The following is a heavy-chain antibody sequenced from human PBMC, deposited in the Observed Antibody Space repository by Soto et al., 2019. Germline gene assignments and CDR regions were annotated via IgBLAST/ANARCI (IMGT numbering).Heavy chain of an antibody. J-gene: IGHJ4*02. CDR2: INSDGNST. CDR3: ARGSNHFDY. V-gene: IGHV3-74*01. Sequence: EVQLVESGGGLVQPGGSLRLSCAASGFTFSPFWMHWVRQVPGKGPVWVSRINSDGNSTSYADSVKGRFTISRDNAKNPLYLQMNSLRAEDTAAYYCARGSNHFDYWGQGTLXTLSS. CDR1: GFTFSPFW. D-gene: IGHD4-4*01.